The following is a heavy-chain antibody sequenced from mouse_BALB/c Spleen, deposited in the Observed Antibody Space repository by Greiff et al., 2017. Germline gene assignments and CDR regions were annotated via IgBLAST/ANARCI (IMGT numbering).Heavy chain of an antibody. CDR1: GYAFSSSW. Sequence: VMLVESGPELVKPGASVKISCKASGYAFSSSWMNWVKQRPGQGLEWIGRIYPGDGDTNYNGKFKGKATLTADKSSSTAYMQLSSLTSVDSAVYFCATTVVATNYAMDYWGQGTSVTVSS. V-gene: IGHV1-82*01. CDR2: IYPGDGDT. CDR3: ATTVVATNYAMDY. J-gene: IGHJ4*01. D-gene: IGHD1-1*01.